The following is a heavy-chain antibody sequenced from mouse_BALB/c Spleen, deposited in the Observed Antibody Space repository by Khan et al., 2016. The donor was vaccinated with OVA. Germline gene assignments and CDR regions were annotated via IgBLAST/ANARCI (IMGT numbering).Heavy chain of an antibody. V-gene: IGHV2-6-1*01. CDR3: ARQPYYHYDIMDY. J-gene: IGHJ4*01. D-gene: IGHD2-10*01. CDR2: IWNDGNT. CDR1: GFSLTNYG. Sequence: QVQLKESGPGLVAPSQSLSITCTISGFSLTNYGVHWVRQPPGKGLEWLVVIWNDGNTAYNSALKSRLTISKDNSKSPVFLKMNSLQNDDTAMYFCARQPYYHYDIMDYWGQGTSVTVSS.